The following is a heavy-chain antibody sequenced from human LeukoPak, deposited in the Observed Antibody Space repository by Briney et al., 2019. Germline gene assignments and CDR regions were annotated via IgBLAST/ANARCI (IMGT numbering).Heavy chain of an antibody. J-gene: IGHJ6*03. CDR3: AKNGGKLHSYYMDV. CDR1: GFTFTTYD. CDR2: IRYDGSDK. Sequence: GGSLRLSCAASGFTFTTYDMHWVRQAPGKGLQWVTLIRYDGSDKYYADSVKGRFTISRDNTKNTLYLQMNSLRPEDTAVYYCAKNGGKLHSYYMDVWGKGTTVTISS. V-gene: IGHV3-30*02. D-gene: IGHD4-23*01.